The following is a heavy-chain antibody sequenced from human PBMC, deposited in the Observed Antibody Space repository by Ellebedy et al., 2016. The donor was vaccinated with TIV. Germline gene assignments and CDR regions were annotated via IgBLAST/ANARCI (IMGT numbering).Heavy chain of an antibody. CDR1: GFTFSSYW. CDR2: IKQDGSEK. V-gene: IGHV3-7*01. CDR3: ARGFSYSSSSDY. Sequence: GGSLRLXXAASGFTFSSYWMSWVRQAPGKGLEWVANIKQDGSEKYYVDSVKGRFTISRDNAKNSLYLQMNSLRAEDTAVYYCARGFSYSSSSDYWGQGTLVTVSS. D-gene: IGHD6-6*01. J-gene: IGHJ4*02.